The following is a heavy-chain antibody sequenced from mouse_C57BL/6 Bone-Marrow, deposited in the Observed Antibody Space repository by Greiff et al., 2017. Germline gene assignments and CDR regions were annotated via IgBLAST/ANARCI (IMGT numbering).Heavy chain of an antibody. J-gene: IGHJ2*01. V-gene: IGHV1-81*01. CDR1: GYTFTSSG. D-gene: IGHD4-1*01. CDR3: ASSNWDEFYYFDY. Sequence: VQVVESGAELARPGASVKLSCKASGYTFTSSGISWVKQRTGQGLEWIGEIYPRSGNTYYNEKFKGKATLTAGKSSSTAYMELRSLTSADSTVYFCASSNWDEFYYFDYWGQGTTLTVSS. CDR2: IYPRSGNT.